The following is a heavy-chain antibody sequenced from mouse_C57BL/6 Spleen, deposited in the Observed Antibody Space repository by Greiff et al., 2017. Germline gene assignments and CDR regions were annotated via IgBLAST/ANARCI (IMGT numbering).Heavy chain of an antibody. Sequence: VQLQQPGAELVKPGASVKLSCKASGYTFTSYWMHWVKQRPGQGLEWIGMIHPNSGSTNYNEKFKSKATLTVDKSSSTAYMQLSSLTSEDSAVYYCARPYYDYDVYFDVWGTGTTVTVSS. D-gene: IGHD2-4*01. V-gene: IGHV1-64*01. CDR3: ARPYYDYDVYFDV. CDR1: GYTFTSYW. CDR2: IHPNSGST. J-gene: IGHJ1*03.